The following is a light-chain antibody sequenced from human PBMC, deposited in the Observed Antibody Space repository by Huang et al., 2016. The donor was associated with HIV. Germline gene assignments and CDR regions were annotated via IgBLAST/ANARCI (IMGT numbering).Light chain of an antibody. CDR3: HQFGSALPWT. Sequence: ENVLTQSPDTLSLSPGERATLSCRARQRIGSSFLAWYQQKPGQAPRLLSFGASSRAPGIPDRVSGSGSGTEFTLTISGLEAEDSAVYYCHQFGSALPWTFGQGTKVEIK. V-gene: IGKV3-20*01. CDR1: QRIGSSF. CDR2: GAS. J-gene: IGKJ1*01.